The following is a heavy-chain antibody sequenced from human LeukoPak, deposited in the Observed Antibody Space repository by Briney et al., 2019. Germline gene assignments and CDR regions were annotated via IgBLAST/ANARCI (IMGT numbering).Heavy chain of an antibody. V-gene: IGHV3-23*01. Sequence: GGSLRLSCAASGFTFSRSDMIWVRQAPGKGLEWVSIISGSGGSTYYADSVRGRFSISRDNSENILYLQLNSLRAEDTAVYHCAKKASSRSPRFDPWGQGTLVTVSS. J-gene: IGHJ5*02. CDR1: GFTFSRSD. D-gene: IGHD6-13*01. CDR3: AKKASSRSPRFDP. CDR2: ISGSGGST.